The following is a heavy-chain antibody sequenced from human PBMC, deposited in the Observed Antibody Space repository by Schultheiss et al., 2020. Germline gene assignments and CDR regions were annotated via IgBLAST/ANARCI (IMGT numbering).Heavy chain of an antibody. J-gene: IGHJ4*02. CDR2: INSDGSST. CDR3: AFYIDAWDFDY. V-gene: IGHV3-74*01. D-gene: IGHD3-16*01. Sequence: GGSLRLSCAASGFTFSSYWMHWVRQAPGKGLVWVSRINSDGSSTSYADSVKGRFTISRDNAKNSLYLQMNSLRAEDTAVYYCAFYIDAWDFDYWGQGTLVTVSS. CDR1: GFTFSSYW.